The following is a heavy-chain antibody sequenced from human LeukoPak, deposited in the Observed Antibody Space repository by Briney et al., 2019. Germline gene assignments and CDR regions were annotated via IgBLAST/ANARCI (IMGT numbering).Heavy chain of an antibody. J-gene: IGHJ4*02. CDR2: LEGNGREK. D-gene: IGHD3-10*01. CDR3: ARGGGSGV. CDR1: GFTFSNYW. Sequence: GGSLRLSCAASGFTFSNYWMAWVRQAPGRGLEWVANLEGNGREKHYVDSVQGRFTISRDNAKNSLFLQMDSLRAEDTAVYYCARGGGSGVWGQGTLVTVSS. V-gene: IGHV3-7*04.